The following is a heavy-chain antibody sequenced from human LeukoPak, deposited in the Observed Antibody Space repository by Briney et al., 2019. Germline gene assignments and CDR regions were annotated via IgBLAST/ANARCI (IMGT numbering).Heavy chain of an antibody. CDR1: GYTITGYY. CDR3: ARGRYSSGGSPYNWFDP. J-gene: IGHJ5*02. V-gene: IGHV1-8*02. CDR2: MNPNSGNT. D-gene: IGHD6-19*01. Sequence: ASVKVSCKASGYTITGYYMHWVRQAPGQGLEWMGWMNPNSGNTGYAQKFQGRVTMTRNTSISTAYMELSSLRSEDTAVYYCARGRYSSGGSPYNWFDPWGQGTLVTVSS.